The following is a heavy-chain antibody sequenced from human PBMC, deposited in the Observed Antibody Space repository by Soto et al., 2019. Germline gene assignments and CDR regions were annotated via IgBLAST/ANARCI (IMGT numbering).Heavy chain of an antibody. CDR2: ISSSGSTI. CDR3: ARDKYGDYTVDY. Sequence: EVQLVESGGGVVQPGGSLRISCVVSGFTFTSYSMNWVRQTPGKGLEWISYISSSGSTIYYADSVKGRFTISRDSAKNSLFLQMDSLRAEDTGVYYCARDKYGDYTVDYWGQGTLVTVPS. D-gene: IGHD4-17*01. V-gene: IGHV3-48*01. J-gene: IGHJ4*02. CDR1: GFTFTSYS.